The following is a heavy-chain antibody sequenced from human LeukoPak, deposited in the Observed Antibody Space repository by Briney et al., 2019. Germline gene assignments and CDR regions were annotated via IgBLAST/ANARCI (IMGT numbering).Heavy chain of an antibody. CDR1: GFPFSSYA. Sequence: GSLRLSCAASGFPFSSYAMHWVRQAPGKGLEYVSAISSNGGSTYYANSVKGRFTISRDNSKNTLYLQMGSLRAEDMAVYYCARSPGEVVNPEYAFDIWGQGTMVTVSS. CDR3: ARSPGEVVNPEYAFDI. J-gene: IGHJ3*02. D-gene: IGHD3-10*01. V-gene: IGHV3-64*01. CDR2: ISSNGGST.